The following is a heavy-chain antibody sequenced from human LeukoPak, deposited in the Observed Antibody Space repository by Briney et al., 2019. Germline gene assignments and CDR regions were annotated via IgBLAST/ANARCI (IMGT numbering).Heavy chain of an antibody. D-gene: IGHD1-26*01. V-gene: IGHV3-11*01. CDR1: GFTFSDYY. CDR2: ISSSGSTI. CDR3: ARDSGSYLYYFDY. Sequence: GGSLRLSCAASGFTFSDYYMSWIRQAPGKGLEWVSYISSSGSTIYYADSVKGRFTISRDNAKNSLYLQMNCLRAEDTAVYYCARDSGSYLYYFDYWGQGTLVTVSS. J-gene: IGHJ4*02.